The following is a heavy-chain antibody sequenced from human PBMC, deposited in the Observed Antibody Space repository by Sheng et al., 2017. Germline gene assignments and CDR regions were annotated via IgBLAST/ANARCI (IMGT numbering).Heavy chain of an antibody. Sequence: QVQLVQSRAEVKKPGSSVKVSCKFSGGTFSSHAISWVRQAPGQGLEWMGGIIPIFGTANYAQKFQGRVTITADESTSTAYMELSSLRSEDTAVYYCAREGPDFSHPDYYYYGMDVWDQGP. CDR3: AREGPDFSHPDYYYYGMDV. CDR2: IIPIFGTA. V-gene: IGHV1-69*01. D-gene: IGHD3-3*01. J-gene: IGHJ6*02. CDR1: GGTFSSHA.